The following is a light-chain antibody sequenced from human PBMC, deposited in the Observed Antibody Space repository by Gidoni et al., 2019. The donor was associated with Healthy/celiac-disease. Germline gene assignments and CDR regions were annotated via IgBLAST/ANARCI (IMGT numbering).Light chain of an antibody. CDR3: QQSYSTPPVS. J-gene: IGKJ2*03. Sequence: DIQMTQSPSSLSASVGDRVTITCRASQSISSYLNWYQQKPGKAPKLLIYAAASLQSGSLSRFSGSGSGTDFTLTISSLQPEDFATDYCQQSYSTPPVSFGQGTKLEIK. CDR2: AAA. CDR1: QSISSY. V-gene: IGKV1-39*01.